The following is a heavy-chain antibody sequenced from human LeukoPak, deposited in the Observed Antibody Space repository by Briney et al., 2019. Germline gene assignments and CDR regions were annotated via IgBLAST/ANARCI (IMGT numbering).Heavy chain of an antibody. CDR1: GGSVRSSSYY. CDR2: VYYSGTT. Sequence: PSETLSLTCSVFGGSVRSSSYYWGWFRQPPGKGLEWIGTVYYSGTTYYNPSLKNRLIISVDTSNNEFSLKVNSVTVADTAVYYCARTRRGTSVDLKEDAFDIWGQGTSVFVSS. V-gene: IGHV4-39*01. J-gene: IGHJ3*02. CDR3: ARTRRGTSVDLKEDAFDI. D-gene: IGHD3-16*01.